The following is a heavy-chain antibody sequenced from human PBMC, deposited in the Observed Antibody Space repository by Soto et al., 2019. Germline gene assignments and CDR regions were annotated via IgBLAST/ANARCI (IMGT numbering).Heavy chain of an antibody. CDR1: GYTLTELS. CDR2: FDPEDGET. V-gene: IGHV1-24*01. D-gene: IGHD2-15*01. J-gene: IGHJ3*02. Sequence: ASVKVSCKVSGYTLTELSMHWVRQDPGKGIEWMGGFDPEDGETIYAQKFQGRVTMTEDTSTDTAYMELSSLRSEDTAVHYCATAQPGVDPRRGAFDIWGQGTMVTVSS. CDR3: ATAQPGVDPRRGAFDI.